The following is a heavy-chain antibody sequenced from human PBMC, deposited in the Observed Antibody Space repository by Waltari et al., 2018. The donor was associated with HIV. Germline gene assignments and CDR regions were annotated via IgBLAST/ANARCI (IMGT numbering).Heavy chain of an antibody. CDR3: SWDDKAVFDY. Sequence: EVKLVESGGDLVKAGGYLRLSCAASGFKFRDAWMSWVRQTPVGALQLFGTIKSEANVKTVDFLEALKRRFTISRDDSKEMSYLQIDGLKTDDTATYFCSWDDKAVFDYWGLGTTVIVSS. J-gene: IGHJ3*01. V-gene: IGHV3-15*01. D-gene: IGHD1-26*01. CDR2: IKSEANVKTV. CDR1: GFKFRDAW.